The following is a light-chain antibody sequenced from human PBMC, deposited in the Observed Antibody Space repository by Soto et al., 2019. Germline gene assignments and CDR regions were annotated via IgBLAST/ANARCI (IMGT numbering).Light chain of an antibody. CDR1: QSLVYSDGNAY. CDR3: MQGTHWPPT. J-gene: IGKJ1*01. V-gene: IGKV2-30*01. Sequence: DVVMTQSPLSLPVTLGQPASISCRSSQSLVYSDGNAYLHWFQQRPGQSPRRLIYKASNRDSGVPDRFSGSGSGKDFTLQINRVEAEDGGVYYCMQGTHWPPTFGRGTRVEIK. CDR2: KAS.